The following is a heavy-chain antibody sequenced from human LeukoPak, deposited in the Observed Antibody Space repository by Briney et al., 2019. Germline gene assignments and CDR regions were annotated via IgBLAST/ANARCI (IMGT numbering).Heavy chain of an antibody. D-gene: IGHD3-3*01. CDR1: GGSISSGGYY. J-gene: IGHJ3*02. Sequence: SSETLSLTCTVSGGSISSGGYYWSWIRQHPGKGLEWIGYIHYSGSTYYNPSLKSRVTISVDTSKNQFSLKLSSVTAADTAVYYCASRWRGRAFDIWGQGTMVTVSS. CDR2: IHYSGST. V-gene: IGHV4-31*03. CDR3: ASRWRGRAFDI.